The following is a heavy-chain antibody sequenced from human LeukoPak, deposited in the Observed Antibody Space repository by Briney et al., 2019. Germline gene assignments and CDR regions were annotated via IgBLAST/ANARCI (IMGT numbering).Heavy chain of an antibody. D-gene: IGHD6-19*01. CDR1: GGSFSGYY. Sequence: PSETLSLTCAVYGGSFSGYYWSWIRQPPGKGLEWIGEINHSGSTNYNPSLKSRVTISVDASKNRFSLKLSSVTAADTAVYYCARGGHSSGWYDAFDIWGQGTMVTVSS. V-gene: IGHV4-34*01. CDR3: ARGGHSSGWYDAFDI. CDR2: INHSGST. J-gene: IGHJ3*02.